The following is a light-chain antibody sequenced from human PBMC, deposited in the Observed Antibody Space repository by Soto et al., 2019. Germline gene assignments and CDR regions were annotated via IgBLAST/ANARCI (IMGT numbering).Light chain of an antibody. Sequence: QSALTQPPSAAGSSGQSVIISCTGSHSDVGRNHYVSWYQFLPGKVPKVIIYAVDQRPSGVPDRFSGSRSGNTASLTVSWLHSEVEGDDYCSSYGGSANLLFGGGTQVTV. CDR3: SSYGGSANLL. CDR2: AVD. V-gene: IGLV2-8*01. CDR1: HSDVGRNHY. J-gene: IGLJ2*01.